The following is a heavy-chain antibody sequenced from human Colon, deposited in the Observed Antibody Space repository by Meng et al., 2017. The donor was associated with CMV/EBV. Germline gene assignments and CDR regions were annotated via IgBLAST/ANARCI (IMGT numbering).Heavy chain of an antibody. V-gene: IGHV1-2*02. J-gene: IGHJ5*02. CDR2: INSNTGAT. Sequence: QVQLVQFGAEVKIPGASVKVSCKGSGYTFTDYYIHWVRQAPGQGLEWMGLINSNTGATKYAQKFQNRITMTRDTSINTVYMQLSGLRSDDTAVYYCERVGGWIGSSSIFGWFDPWGQGTLVTVSS. CDR3: ERVGGWIGSSSIFGWFDP. D-gene: IGHD6-6*01. CDR1: GYTFTDYY.